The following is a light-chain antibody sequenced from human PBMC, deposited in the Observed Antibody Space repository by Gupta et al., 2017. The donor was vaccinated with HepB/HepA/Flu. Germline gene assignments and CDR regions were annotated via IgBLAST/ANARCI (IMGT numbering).Light chain of an antibody. CDR1: TSNIGSNT. J-gene: IGLJ1*01. V-gene: IGLV1-44*01. Sequence: QSVLTQPPPASGTPGQRVTLSCSGSTSNIGSNTVNWYQQLPRTAPKLLIYSNNQRPSGVPDRFSGSNSGTTASLAISGPQAEDEADYYCAARDNSRNGYVFGSGTKVTV. CDR2: SNN. CDR3: AARDNSRNGYV.